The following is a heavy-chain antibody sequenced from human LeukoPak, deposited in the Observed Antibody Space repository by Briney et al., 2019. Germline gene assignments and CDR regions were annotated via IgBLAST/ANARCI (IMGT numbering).Heavy chain of an antibody. CDR2: ISSSGSTI. V-gene: IGHV3-11*01. J-gene: IGHJ4*02. Sequence: GGSLRLSCAASGFTFSDYYMSWIRQAPGKGLEWVSYISSSGSTIYYADSVKGRFTISRDNAKNSLYLQMNSLRAEDTAVYYCARDLSLSSTPHPDYWGQGTLVTVSS. CDR1: GFTFSDYY. CDR3: ARDLSLSSTPHPDY. D-gene: IGHD6-13*01.